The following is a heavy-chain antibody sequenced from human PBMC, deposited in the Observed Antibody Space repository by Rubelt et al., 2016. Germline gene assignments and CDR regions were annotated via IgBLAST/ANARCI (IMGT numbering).Heavy chain of an antibody. V-gene: IGHV4-59*08. Sequence: TCTVSGGSLSNYYWSWIRQPPGKGLEWIGSIYYSGSTYYNPSLKSRVTISVDTSKNQFSLKLSSVTAADTAVYYCARVGGVYYYESSGYSRGIRWGQGTLVTVSS. D-gene: IGHD3-22*01. J-gene: IGHJ4*02. CDR3: ARVGGVYYYESSGYSRGIR. CDR2: IYYSGST. CDR1: GGSLSNYY.